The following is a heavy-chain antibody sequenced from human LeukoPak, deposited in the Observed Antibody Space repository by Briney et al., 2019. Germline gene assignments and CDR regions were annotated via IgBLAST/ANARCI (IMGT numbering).Heavy chain of an antibody. J-gene: IGHJ4*02. CDR2: INPSGGST. D-gene: IGHD3-22*01. CDR3: ARDTATLDLRTYYYDSSGYIY. CDR1: GYTLTELS. V-gene: IGHV1-46*01. Sequence: GASVKVSCKVSGYTLTELSMHWVRQAPGQGLEWMGIINPSGGSTSYAQKFQGRVTMTRDMSTSTVYMELSSLRSEDTAVYYCARDTATLDLRTYYYDSSGYIYWGQGTLVTVSS.